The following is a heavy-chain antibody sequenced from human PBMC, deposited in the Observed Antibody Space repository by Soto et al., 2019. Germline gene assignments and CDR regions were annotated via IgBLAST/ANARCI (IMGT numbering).Heavy chain of an antibody. Sequence: ITLKGQGLTLLNPTRPLTLTGTFLGFQFKIRDVGWAWTRHPQEKALQWLALISWDGEKRYSPSLKSRLTITKATSENQVVLTMTNMDPVDTATYYCAHRLGDLLTGHYYFDYWGQGTLVTVSS. V-gene: IGHV2-5*02. CDR1: GFQFKIRDVG. J-gene: IGHJ4*02. CDR3: AHRLGDLLTGHYYFDY. CDR2: ISWDGEK. D-gene: IGHD3-9*01.